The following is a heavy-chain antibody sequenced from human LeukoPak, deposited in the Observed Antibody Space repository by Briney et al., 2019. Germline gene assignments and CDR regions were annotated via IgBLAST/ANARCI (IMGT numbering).Heavy chain of an antibody. CDR3: ARSRSVSNYKGMDV. D-gene: IGHD5/OR15-5a*01. Sequence: PGGPLRLSCPASGFTFSDYSMSWVRQAPGKGLEWVSSISSSSDYIYYADSVKGRFTISRDNARNSLYLQMNSLRAEDTAVYYCARSRSVSNYKGMDVWGQGTTVTVSS. V-gene: IGHV3-21*01. CDR2: ISSSSDYI. CDR1: GFTFSDYS. J-gene: IGHJ6*02.